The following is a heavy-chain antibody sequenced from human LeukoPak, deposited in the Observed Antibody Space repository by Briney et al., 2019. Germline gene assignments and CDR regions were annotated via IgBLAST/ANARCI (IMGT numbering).Heavy chain of an antibody. J-gene: IGHJ4*02. V-gene: IGHV3-23*01. D-gene: IGHD6-19*01. CDR3: ASWAGVGTSAWYFGPFDY. Sequence: GGSLRLSCSASGITFSAHAMNWVRQAPGKGLEWVSLLSGSGDATYYADSVKGRFTISRDNSRSILYLHMNSLRPDDTAVYYCASWAGVGTSAWYFGPFDYWGQGALVTVSS. CDR1: GITFSAHA. CDR2: LSGSGDAT.